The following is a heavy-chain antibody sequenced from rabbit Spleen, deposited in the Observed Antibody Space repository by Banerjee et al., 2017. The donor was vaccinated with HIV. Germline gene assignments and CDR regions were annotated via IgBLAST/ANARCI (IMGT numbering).Heavy chain of an antibody. CDR3: ARSGGSGGSPYAYGMDL. CDR1: GIDFSSYYY. V-gene: IGHV1S45*01. CDR2: IYVGSSGRT. Sequence: QQQLEESGGGLVKPGGTLTLTCKGSGIDFSSYYYMCWVRQAPGKGLEWIACIYVGSSGRTDYATWAKGRFIVSKAASTTVTLQMTSLTAADTATYFCARSGGSGGSPYAYGMDLWGPGTLVTVS. J-gene: IGHJ6*01. D-gene: IGHD1-1*01.